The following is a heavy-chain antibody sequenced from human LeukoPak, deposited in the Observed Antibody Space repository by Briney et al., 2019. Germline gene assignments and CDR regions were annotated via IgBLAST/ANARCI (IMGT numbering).Heavy chain of an antibody. D-gene: IGHD1/OR15-1a*01. CDR2: ITGSSRII. V-gene: IGHV3-48*04. Sequence: PGGSLRLSCAASGFTFNSYAMNWVRQAPGVGLQWISYITGSSRIIYYADSVKGRFTISRDNAKTSLYLQMNSLRAEDTAVYYCARVSGGRTEYFDSWGQGTSVTVSS. CDR3: ARVSGGRTEYFDS. CDR1: GFTFNSYA. J-gene: IGHJ4*02.